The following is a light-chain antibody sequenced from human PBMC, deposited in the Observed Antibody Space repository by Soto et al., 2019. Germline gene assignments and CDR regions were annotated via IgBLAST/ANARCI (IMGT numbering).Light chain of an antibody. Sequence: QSVLTRPRSVSGSPGQSVTISCTGTSSDVGGYNYVSWYQHHPGKAPKLMIYDVSKRPSGVPDRFSGSKSGNTASLTISGLQAEDEADYYCCSYAGSYTFEVFGTGTKVTVL. J-gene: IGLJ1*01. CDR3: CSYAGSYTFEV. CDR1: SSDVGGYNY. CDR2: DVS. V-gene: IGLV2-11*01.